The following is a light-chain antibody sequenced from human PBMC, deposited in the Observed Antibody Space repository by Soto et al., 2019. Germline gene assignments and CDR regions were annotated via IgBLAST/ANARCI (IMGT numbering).Light chain of an antibody. CDR3: QQYGTSPQT. CDR2: DAS. Sequence: IVLSQSPGALSLSQGESAPHSCGASQIVSSAYVAWYQQKPGQAPKLPTYDASRRVSGTPDRFSGSGSGTDYTLTISRLEPEDFAVYYCQQYGTSPQTFGQGTKVAIK. CDR1: QIVSSAY. J-gene: IGKJ1*01. V-gene: IGKV3-20*01.